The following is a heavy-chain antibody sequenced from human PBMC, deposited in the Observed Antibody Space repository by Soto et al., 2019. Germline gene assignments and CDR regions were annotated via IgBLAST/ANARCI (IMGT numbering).Heavy chain of an antibody. CDR2: IYYSGTT. CDR3: TTSHYDTSVLPFPACYFDF. J-gene: IGHJ4*02. CDR1: GGSISRSNYY. D-gene: IGHD3-22*01. V-gene: IGHV4-39*01. Sequence: SETLSLTCSVSGGSISRSNYYWGWIRQPPGKGLEWIGSIYYSGTTYYNPSLKDRVTISVDTSKNQFSLKLTSVTAADTAVYYCTTSHYDTSVLPFPACYFDFWGQGTLVTVSS.